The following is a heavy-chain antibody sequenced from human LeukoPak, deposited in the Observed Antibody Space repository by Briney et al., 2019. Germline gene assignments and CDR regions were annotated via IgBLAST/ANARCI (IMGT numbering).Heavy chain of an antibody. CDR3: ARDINWGQVDY. V-gene: IGHV3-74*01. CDR2: INGDGSAT. J-gene: IGHJ4*02. CDR1: GLTFSGHW. Sequence: GGSLRLSCAASGLTFSGHWMYWLRQAPGKGLAWVSRINGDGSATNYADSMEGRFTISRDNAKNIVYLQMNSLREDDTAIYYCARDINWGQVDYWGQGTLVTVSS. D-gene: IGHD7-27*01.